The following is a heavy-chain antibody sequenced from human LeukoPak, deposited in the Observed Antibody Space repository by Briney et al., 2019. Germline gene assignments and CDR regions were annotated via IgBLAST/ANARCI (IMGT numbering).Heavy chain of an antibody. CDR1: GLPLTRDW. CDR2: IKQDGSEK. V-gene: IGHV3-7*01. J-gene: IGHJ4*02. D-gene: IGHD5-18*01. CDR3: ATLDTAMVTNFGY. Sequence: GGPVTLSCGAYGLPLTRDWIIGLRPAPWMGLGWMAMIKQDGSEKHYVDSVKGRFTISSDNTKNSLYLLMNSLRAEDTALYYCATLDTAMVTNFGYWGQGTLVTVSS.